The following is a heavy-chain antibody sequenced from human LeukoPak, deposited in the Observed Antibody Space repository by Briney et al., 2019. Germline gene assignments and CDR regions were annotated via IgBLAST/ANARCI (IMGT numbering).Heavy chain of an antibody. J-gene: IGHJ4*02. V-gene: IGHV3-23*01. CDR1: GFTFNIYA. D-gene: IGHD2-8*01. CDR2: ISDSGGNT. CDR3: ARHRCSWRIDY. Sequence: GGSLRLSCAAYGFTFNIYAMSWVPHAPWERLQWVSGISDSGGNTYYADSVRGRFTISRDNSKNTLYLQMNSLRAEDTAVYYCARHRCSWRIDYWGQGTLVTVSS.